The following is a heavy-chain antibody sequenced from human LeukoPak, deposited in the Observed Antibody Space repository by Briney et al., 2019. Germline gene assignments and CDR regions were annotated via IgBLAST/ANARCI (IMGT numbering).Heavy chain of an antibody. D-gene: IGHD4-11*01. J-gene: IGHJ5*02. V-gene: IGHV1-69*13. CDR1: GGTFSSYA. CDR2: IIPIFGTA. Sequence: SVKVSCKASGGTFSSYAISWVRQAPGQGLEWMGGIIPIFGTANYAQKFLGRVTITADESTSTAYMELSSLRSEDTAVYYCAREPLDYSNYDRWGQGTLVTVSS. CDR3: AREPLDYSNYDR.